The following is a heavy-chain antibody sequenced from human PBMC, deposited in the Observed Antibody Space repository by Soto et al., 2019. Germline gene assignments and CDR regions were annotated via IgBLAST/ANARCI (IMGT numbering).Heavy chain of an antibody. J-gene: IGHJ4*02. Sequence: ASVKVSCKASGGMFYSSAINWVRQAPGQGLEWMGGIVPMNGSPKYAQEFLGRVTISADAAATPAYMDLSGLKAKDTAVHYCSFAPKWTCQLTRYWGRGTQVTVSS. CDR3: SFAPKWTCQLTRY. CDR2: IVPMNGSP. V-gene: IGHV1-69*13. CDR1: GGMFYSSA. D-gene: IGHD1-1*01.